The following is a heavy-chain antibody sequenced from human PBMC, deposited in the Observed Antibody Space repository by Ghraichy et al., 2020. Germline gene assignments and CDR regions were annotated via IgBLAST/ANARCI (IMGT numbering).Heavy chain of an antibody. Sequence: SQTLSLTCAVSGVSPGSSNYYWGWIRQPPGKGLEWIGSIFNSGRTHYNPSLESRVTISGDSSKNQFSLELSSVTAADTAVYYCVRHGSLELVHSDYWGQGTLVTVSS. CDR3: VRHGSLELVHSDY. CDR2: IFNSGRT. J-gene: IGHJ4*02. V-gene: IGHV4-39*01. D-gene: IGHD1-7*01. CDR1: GVSPGSSNYY.